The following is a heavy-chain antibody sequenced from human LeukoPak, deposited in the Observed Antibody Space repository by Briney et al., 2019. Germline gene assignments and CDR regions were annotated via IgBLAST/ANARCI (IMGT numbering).Heavy chain of an antibody. CDR3: AGRPSYRGMTTVTT. D-gene: IGHD4-17*01. CDR1: GFTFSSYS. CDR2: ISSSSSYI. J-gene: IGHJ5*02. Sequence: GGSLRLSCAASGFTFSSYSMNWVRQAPGKGLEWVSSISSSSSYIYYADSVKGRFAISRDNAKNSLYLLMNSLRAEDTAVYYCAGRPSYRGMTTVTTWGQGTLVTVSS. V-gene: IGHV3-21*01.